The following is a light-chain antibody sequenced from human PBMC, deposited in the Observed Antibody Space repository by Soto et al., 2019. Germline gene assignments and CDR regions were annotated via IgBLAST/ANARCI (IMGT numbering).Light chain of an antibody. CDR2: EVS. Sequence: QPVLTQPASVSGSPGQSITISCTGTSSDIGAYDYVSWYQQHPGRAPKLMVYEVSDRPSGVSNRFSGSKSGNSASLTISGLQAEDEADYYCTSYTTSSTLSYVFGTGTKVTVL. J-gene: IGLJ1*01. CDR3: TSYTTSSTLSYV. V-gene: IGLV2-14*01. CDR1: SSDIGAYDY.